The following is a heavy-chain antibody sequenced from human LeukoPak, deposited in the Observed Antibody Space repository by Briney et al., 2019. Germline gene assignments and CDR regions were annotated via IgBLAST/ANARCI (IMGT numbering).Heavy chain of an antibody. CDR1: GFTFSSYS. CDR2: ISSSSSYI. CDR3: ARDGYYYDSSGYYQEAFDI. J-gene: IGHJ3*02. Sequence: GGSLRHSCAASGFTFSSYSMNWVRQAPGKGLEWVSSISSSSSYIYYADSVKGRFTISRDNAKNSLYLQMNSLRAEDTAVYYCARDGYYYDSSGYYQEAFDIWGQGTMVTVSS. D-gene: IGHD3-22*01. V-gene: IGHV3-21*01.